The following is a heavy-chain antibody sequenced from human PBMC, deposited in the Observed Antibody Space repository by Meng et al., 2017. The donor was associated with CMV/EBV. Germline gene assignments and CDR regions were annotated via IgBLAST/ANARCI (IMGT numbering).Heavy chain of an antibody. J-gene: IGHJ4*02. D-gene: IGHD5-12*01. Sequence: LPCAVYGGSFSGYSWSWLRQPPGKGLEWIGEINHSGSTNYNPSLKSRVTISVDTSKNQFSLKLSSVTAADTAVYYCARGRRLRPFDYWGQGTLVTVSS. CDR3: ARGRRLRPFDY. V-gene: IGHV4-34*01. CDR1: GGSFSGYS. CDR2: INHSGST.